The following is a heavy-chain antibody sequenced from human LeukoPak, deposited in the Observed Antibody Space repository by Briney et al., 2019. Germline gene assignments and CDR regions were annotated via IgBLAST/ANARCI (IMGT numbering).Heavy chain of an antibody. D-gene: IGHD3-16*02. Sequence: PGGSLRLSCAASGFTFSSYWMSWVRQAPGKGLEWVANIKQDGSEKYYVGSMKGRFTISRDNAKNSLYLQMNSLRAEDTAVYYCARAAYDYVWGSYRHPDYWGQGTLVTVSS. V-gene: IGHV3-7*01. J-gene: IGHJ4*02. CDR1: GFTFSSYW. CDR2: IKQDGSEK. CDR3: ARAAYDYVWGSYRHPDY.